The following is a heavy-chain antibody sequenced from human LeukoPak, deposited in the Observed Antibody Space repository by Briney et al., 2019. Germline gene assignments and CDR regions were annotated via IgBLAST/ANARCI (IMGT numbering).Heavy chain of an antibody. V-gene: IGHV4-61*05. Sequence: SETLSLTCTVSGGSISSSSYYWGWIRQPPGKGLEWIGYIYTSGSTNYNPSLKSRVTISVDTSKNQFSLKLSSVTAADTAVYYCARQGEAGYYYYYMDVWGKGTTVTVSS. CDR1: GGSISSSSYY. D-gene: IGHD1-26*01. CDR2: IYTSGST. J-gene: IGHJ6*03. CDR3: ARQGEAGYYYYYMDV.